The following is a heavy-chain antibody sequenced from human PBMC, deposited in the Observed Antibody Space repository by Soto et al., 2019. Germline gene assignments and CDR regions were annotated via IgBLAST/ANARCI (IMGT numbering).Heavy chain of an antibody. CDR3: ARGGPLYDYVWGSWNWFDP. V-gene: IGHV1-3*01. CDR1: GYTFTSYA. D-gene: IGHD3-16*01. CDR2: INAGNGNT. Sequence: QVQLVQSGAEVKKPGASVKVSCKASGYTFTSYAMHWVRQAPGQRLEWMGWINAGNGNTKYSQKFQDRVTITRDTSASTAYMELSSLRSEDTAVYYCARGGPLYDYVWGSWNWFDPWGQGTLVTVSS. J-gene: IGHJ5*02.